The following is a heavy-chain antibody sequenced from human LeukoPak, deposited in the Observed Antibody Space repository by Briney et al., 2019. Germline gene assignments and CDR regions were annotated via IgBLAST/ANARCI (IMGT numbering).Heavy chain of an antibody. CDR1: GGSISSYY. J-gene: IGHJ4*02. CDR2: IYYSGST. V-gene: IGHV4-59*01. D-gene: IGHD6-13*01. CDR3: ARFSFSSSDFDY. Sequence: SETLPLTCTVSGGSISSYYWNWIRQPPGKGLEWIGYIYYSGSTNYNPSLKSRVTISVDTSKNQFSLKLTSVTAADTAVYYCARFSFSSSDFDYWGQGPRSPSPQ.